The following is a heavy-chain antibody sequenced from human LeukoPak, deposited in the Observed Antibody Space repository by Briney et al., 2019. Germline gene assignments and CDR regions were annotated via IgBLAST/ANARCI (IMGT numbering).Heavy chain of an antibody. CDR2: IYTSGST. CDR3: ARLMAPVAPPFSGDSSGYYREID. Sequence: SETLSLTCTVSGDSINSYSWSWIRQPAGKGLEWIGRIYTSGSTNYNPSLKSRVTMSLDTSKNQFSLKVTSVTAADTAVYYCARLMAPVAPPFSGDSSGYYREIDWGQGTLVTVSS. D-gene: IGHD3-22*01. V-gene: IGHV4-4*07. CDR1: GDSINSYS. J-gene: IGHJ4*02.